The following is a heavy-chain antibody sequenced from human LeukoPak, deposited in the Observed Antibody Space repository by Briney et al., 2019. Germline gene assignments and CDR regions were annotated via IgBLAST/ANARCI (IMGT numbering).Heavy chain of an antibody. CDR2: IGTAGDT. Sequence: GGSLRLSCAASGFTFSSYDMHWVRQATGKGLEWVSAIGTAGDTYYPGSVKGRFTISRENAKNSLYLQMNSLRAGDTAVYYCARGNYGDYFDYWGQGTLVTVSS. D-gene: IGHD1-7*01. J-gene: IGHJ4*02. CDR1: GFTFSSYD. V-gene: IGHV3-13*01. CDR3: ARGNYGDYFDY.